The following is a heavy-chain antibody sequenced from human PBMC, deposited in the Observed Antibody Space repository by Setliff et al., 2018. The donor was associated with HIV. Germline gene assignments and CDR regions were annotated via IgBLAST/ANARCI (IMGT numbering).Heavy chain of an antibody. J-gene: IGHJ4*02. V-gene: IGHV4-4*08. CDR3: TGDYNSGSNRFDY. D-gene: IGHD3-10*01. CDR2: IYTSGST. CDR1: GGSISSYY. Sequence: PSETLSLTCTVSGGSISSYYWSWIRQPPGKGLEWIGCIYTSGSTNYNPSLKSRVTISVDTSKNQFSLKLSSVTAADAALYYCTGDYNSGSNRFDYWGQGTPVTVSS.